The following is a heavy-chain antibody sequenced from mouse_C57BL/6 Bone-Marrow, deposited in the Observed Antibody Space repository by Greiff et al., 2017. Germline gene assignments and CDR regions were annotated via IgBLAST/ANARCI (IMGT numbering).Heavy chain of an antibody. CDR2: IWGDGST. CDR1: GFSLTSYG. Sequence: VQRVESGPGLVAPSQSLSITCTVSGFSLTSYGVSWVRQPPGKGLEWLGVIWGDGSTNYHSALISRLSISKGNSKSQVFLKLNSLPTADAATYYCARPAMDYWGQGTAVTVSS. V-gene: IGHV2-3*01. J-gene: IGHJ4*01. CDR3: ARPAMDY.